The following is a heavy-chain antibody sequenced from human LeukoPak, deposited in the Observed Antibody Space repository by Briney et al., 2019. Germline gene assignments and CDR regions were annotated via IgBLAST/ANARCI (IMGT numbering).Heavy chain of an antibody. D-gene: IGHD2-8*01. V-gene: IGHV1-69*01. CDR3: AIDIVLMVYAPYYYGMDV. Sequence: SVKVSCKASGGTFSSYAISWVRQAPGQGLEWMGGIIPIFGTANYAQKFQGRVTITADESTSAAYMELSSLRSEDTAVYYCAIDIVLMVYAPYYYGMDVWGQGTTVTVSS. J-gene: IGHJ6*02. CDR2: IIPIFGTA. CDR1: GGTFSSYA.